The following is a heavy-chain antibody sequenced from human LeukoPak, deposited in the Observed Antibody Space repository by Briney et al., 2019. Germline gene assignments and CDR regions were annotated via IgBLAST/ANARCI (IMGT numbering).Heavy chain of an antibody. CDR2: ISAYNGNT. V-gene: IGHV1-18*01. Sequence: ASVKVSCKSSGYTFTSYGISWVRQAPGQGLEWMGWISAYNGNTNYAQKLQGRVTMTTDTSTSTAYMELRSLRSDDTAVYYCARESPMGGSCVSWGQGTLVTVSS. J-gene: IGHJ4*02. CDR3: ARESPMGGSCVS. D-gene: IGHD1-26*01. CDR1: GYTFTSYG.